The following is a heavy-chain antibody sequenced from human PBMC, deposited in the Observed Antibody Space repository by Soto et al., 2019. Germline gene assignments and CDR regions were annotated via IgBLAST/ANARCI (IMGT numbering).Heavy chain of an antibody. J-gene: IGHJ6*03. CDR2: IWYDGSNK. V-gene: IGHV3-33*01. CDR1: GFTFSSYG. Sequence: GGSLRLSCAASGFTFSSYGMHWVRQAPGKGLEWVAVIWYDGSNKYYADSVKGRFTISRDNSKNTLYLQMNSLRAEDTAVYYCARNDYSKLYYYYYMDVWGKGTTVTVSS. CDR3: ARNDYSKLYYYYYMDV. D-gene: IGHD4-4*01.